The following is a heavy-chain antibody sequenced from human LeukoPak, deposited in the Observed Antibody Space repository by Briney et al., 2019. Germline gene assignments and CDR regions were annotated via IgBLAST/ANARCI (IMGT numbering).Heavy chain of an antibody. Sequence: SETLSLTCAVYGGSFSGYYWSWIRQPPGKGLEWIGEINRSGSTNYNPSLKSRVTISVDTSKNQFSLKLSSVTAADTAVYYCARGGRDMVVTAIYYYYGLDVWGQGTTVTVSS. J-gene: IGHJ6*02. CDR1: GGSFSGYY. CDR3: ARGGRDMVVTAIYYYYGLDV. V-gene: IGHV4-34*01. D-gene: IGHD2-21*02. CDR2: INRSGST.